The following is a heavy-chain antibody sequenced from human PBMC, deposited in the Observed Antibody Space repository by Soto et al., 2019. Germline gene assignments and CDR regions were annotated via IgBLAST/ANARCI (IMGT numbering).Heavy chain of an antibody. CDR1: GYSISSSNW. Sequence: QVQLQESGPGLVKPSDTLFLTCAVSGYSISSSNWWGWIRQPPGKGLEWIGYIYYSGTTYYNPSLKSRVPMSVDTSKNPFCLKLASVTAVDTAVYYCARREIQGPIDYWGQGTLVTVSS. J-gene: IGHJ4*02. CDR2: IYYSGTT. V-gene: IGHV4-28*01. CDR3: ARREIQGPIDY. D-gene: IGHD1-26*01.